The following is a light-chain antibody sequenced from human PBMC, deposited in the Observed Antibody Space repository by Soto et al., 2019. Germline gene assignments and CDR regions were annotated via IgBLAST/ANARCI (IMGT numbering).Light chain of an antibody. Sequence: EIVMTQSPAILSVSPGERVTLSCRASQSITTNLAWYQQRPGQVPRLLIHGASNRATGVPARFSGSGSGTEFTLTISSLQSEDFAVYYCQQYNNWWTFGQGTKVEIK. CDR3: QQYNNWWT. V-gene: IGKV3-15*01. CDR2: GAS. J-gene: IGKJ1*01. CDR1: QSITTN.